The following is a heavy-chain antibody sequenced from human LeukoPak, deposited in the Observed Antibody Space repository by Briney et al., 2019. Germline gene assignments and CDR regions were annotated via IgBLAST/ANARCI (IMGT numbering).Heavy chain of an antibody. CDR3: ARVDIVVVPAAVHYYGMDV. D-gene: IGHD2-2*01. CDR2: ISSSSSYI. V-gene: IGHV3-21*01. CDR1: GFTFSSYS. J-gene: IGHJ6*02. Sequence: GGPLRLSCAASGFTFSSYSMNWVRQAPGKGLEWVSYISSSSSYIYYADSVKGRFTISRDNAKNSLYLQMNSLRAEDTAVYYCARVDIVVVPAAVHYYGMDVWGQGTTVTVSS.